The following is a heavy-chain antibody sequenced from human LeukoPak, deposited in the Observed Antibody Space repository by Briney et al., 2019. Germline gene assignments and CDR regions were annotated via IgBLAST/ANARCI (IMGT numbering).Heavy chain of an antibody. D-gene: IGHD6-13*01. CDR2: IYYSGST. CDR1: GGSISSYY. V-gene: IGHV4-59*01. J-gene: IGHJ4*02. Sequence: PSETLSLTCTVSGGSISSYYWSWIRQPPGKGLEWIGYIYYSGSTNYNPSLKSRVTISVDTSKNQFSLKLSSVTAADTAVYYCAKSAAAAGTFDYWGQGTLVIVSS. CDR3: AKSAAAAGTFDY.